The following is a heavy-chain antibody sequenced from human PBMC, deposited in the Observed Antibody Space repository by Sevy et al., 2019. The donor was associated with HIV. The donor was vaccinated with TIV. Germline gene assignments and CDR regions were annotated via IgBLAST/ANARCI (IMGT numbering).Heavy chain of an antibody. V-gene: IGHV3-33*01. CDR2: IWYDGSNK. Sequence: GGSLRLSCAASGFTFSSYGMHWVRQAPGKGLEWVAVIWYDGSNKYYADSVKGRFTISRDNSKNTLYLQRNSLRAEDTAVYYCARANYYDSSGYYCDYWGQGTLVTVSS. D-gene: IGHD3-22*01. J-gene: IGHJ4*02. CDR3: ARANYYDSSGYYCDY. CDR1: GFTFSSYG.